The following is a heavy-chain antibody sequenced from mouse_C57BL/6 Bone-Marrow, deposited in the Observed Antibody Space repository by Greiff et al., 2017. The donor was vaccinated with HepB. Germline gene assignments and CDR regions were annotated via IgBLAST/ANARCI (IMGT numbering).Heavy chain of an antibody. CDR3: ARSTTVVARYFDV. D-gene: IGHD1-1*01. Sequence: VQLQESGSELRSPGSSVKLSCKDSDSEVIPIAYMCWVRQKPGHGFEWIGGILPSIGRTSYGEKYEDKATLDADTLSNTAYLELNSLTSEDSAIYYCARSTTVVARYFDVWGTGTTVTVSS. CDR2: ILPSIGRT. J-gene: IGHJ1*03. V-gene: IGHV15-2*01. CDR1: DSEVIPIAY.